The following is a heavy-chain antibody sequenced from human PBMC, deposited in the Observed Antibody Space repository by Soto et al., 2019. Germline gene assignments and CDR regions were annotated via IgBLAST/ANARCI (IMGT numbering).Heavy chain of an antibody. J-gene: IGHJ3*02. CDR2: IGTAGDT. CDR1: GFTFSSYD. Sequence: GGSLRLSCAASGFTFSSYDMHWVRQATGKGLEWVSAIGTAGDTYYPGSVKGRFTISRENAKNSLYLQMNSLRAGDTAVYYCARAGVYGSFDIWGQGTMVTASS. V-gene: IGHV3-13*01. D-gene: IGHD4-17*01. CDR3: ARAGVYGSFDI.